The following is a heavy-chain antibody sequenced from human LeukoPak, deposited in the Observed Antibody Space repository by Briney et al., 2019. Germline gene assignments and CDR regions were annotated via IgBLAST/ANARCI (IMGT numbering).Heavy chain of an antibody. Sequence: GGSLRLSCAASGFTVSSNYMSWVRQAPGKGLEWVSVIYSGGSTYYADSVKGRFTISRDNSKNTLYLQMNSLRAEDTAVYYCARDTIAAAVVYWGQGTLVTVSS. CDR3: ARDTIAAAVVY. CDR1: GFTVSSNY. V-gene: IGHV3-53*01. J-gene: IGHJ4*02. CDR2: IYSGGST. D-gene: IGHD6-13*01.